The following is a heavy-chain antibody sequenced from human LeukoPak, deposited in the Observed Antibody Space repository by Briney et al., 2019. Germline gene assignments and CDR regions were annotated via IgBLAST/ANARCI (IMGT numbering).Heavy chain of an antibody. J-gene: IGHJ4*02. D-gene: IGHD1-1*01. CDR2: IHHSGST. V-gene: IGHV4-38-2*01. Sequence: ETLSLTCAVSDYSISTGYNWGWVRQPPGKGLEWIGSIHHSGSTYYNPSLKSRVTISVDTSKNQFSLKLSFVTAADTAVYYCARCELGNEFDYWGQGALVTVSS. CDR3: ARCELGNEFDY. CDR1: DYSISTGYN.